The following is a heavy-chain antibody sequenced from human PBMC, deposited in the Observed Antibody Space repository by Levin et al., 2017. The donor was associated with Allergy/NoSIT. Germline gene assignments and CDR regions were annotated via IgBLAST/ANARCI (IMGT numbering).Heavy chain of an antibody. V-gene: IGHV4-39*01. CDR2: IYYSGST. D-gene: IGHD2-2*01. CDR1: GCSISSSSYY. J-gene: IGHJ3*02. Sequence: SETLSLTCTVSGCSISSSSYYWGWIRQPPGKGLEWIGSIYYSGSTYYNPSLKSRVTISVDTSKNQFSLKLSSVTAADTAVYYCATPYPRCSSTSGHKKGAFDSWGQGTMVTVSS. CDR3: ATPYPRCSSTSGHKKGAFDS.